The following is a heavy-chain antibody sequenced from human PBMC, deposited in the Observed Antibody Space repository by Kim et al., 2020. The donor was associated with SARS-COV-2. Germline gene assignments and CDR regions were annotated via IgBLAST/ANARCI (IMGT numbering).Heavy chain of an antibody. CDR3: ARAPLRYFDWLFDY. J-gene: IGHJ4*02. Sequence: GGSLRLSCAASGFTFSSYSMNWVRQAPGKGLEWVSSISSSSSYIYYADSVKGRFTISRDNAKNSLYLQMNSLRAEDTAVYYCARAPLRYFDWLFDYWGQGTLVTVSS. CDR1: GFTFSSYS. V-gene: IGHV3-21*01. D-gene: IGHD3-9*01. CDR2: ISSSSSYI.